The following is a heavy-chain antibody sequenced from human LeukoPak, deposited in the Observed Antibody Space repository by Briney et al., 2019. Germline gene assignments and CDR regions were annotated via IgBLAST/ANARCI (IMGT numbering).Heavy chain of an antibody. Sequence: GESLKISCKGSGYSFTSYWIGWVRQMPGKGLEWMGIIYPGDSDTRYSPSFQGQVTISADKSISTAYLQWSSLVSSDTATYYCARRGCNGGSCYAYWGQGTLVTVSS. CDR3: ARRGCNGGSCYAY. CDR2: IYPGDSDT. D-gene: IGHD2-15*01. CDR1: GYSFTSYW. V-gene: IGHV5-51*01. J-gene: IGHJ4*02.